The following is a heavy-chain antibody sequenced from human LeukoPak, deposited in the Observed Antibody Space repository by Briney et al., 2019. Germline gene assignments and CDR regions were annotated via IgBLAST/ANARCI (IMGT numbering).Heavy chain of an antibody. CDR3: ARVSWNYSGYNYYYYMDV. V-gene: IGHV4-30-4*01. Sequence: PSETLSLTCTVSGGSISSGDYYWSWIRQPPGKGLEWIGYIYYSGSTYYNPSLKSRVTISVDTSKNQFSLKLSSVTAADTAVYYCARVSWNYSGYNYYYYMDVWGKGTTVTVSS. CDR1: GGSISSGDYY. CDR2: IYYSGST. J-gene: IGHJ6*03. D-gene: IGHD1-7*01.